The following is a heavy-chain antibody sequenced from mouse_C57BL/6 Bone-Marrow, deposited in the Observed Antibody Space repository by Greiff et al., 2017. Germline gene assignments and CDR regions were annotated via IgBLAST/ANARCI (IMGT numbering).Heavy chain of an antibody. CDR1: GFSLTRYG. J-gene: IGHJ4*01. V-gene: IGHV2-2*01. Sequence: QVQLKESGPGLVQPSQSLSITCTVSGFSLTRYGVHWVRQSPGKGLEWLGVIWSGGSTDYNAAFISRLSISKDNSKSQVFFKMNSLQADDTAIYYCARNYYGSSYYAMDYWGQGTSVTVSS. CDR3: ARNYYGSSYYAMDY. CDR2: IWSGGST. D-gene: IGHD1-1*01.